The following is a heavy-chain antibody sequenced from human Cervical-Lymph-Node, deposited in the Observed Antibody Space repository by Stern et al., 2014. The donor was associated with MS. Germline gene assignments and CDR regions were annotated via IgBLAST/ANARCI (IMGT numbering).Heavy chain of an antibody. J-gene: IGHJ4*02. CDR2: MNPNSGSA. V-gene: IGHV1-8*01. D-gene: IGHD3-16*01. CDR3: WGAGGGH. CDR1: GGTLTSYE. Sequence: QVQLVQSGAGVKKPGASVRVSCKTSGGTLTSYEFNWGRLASREGLEWRGRMNPNSGSAGYAQKFQGRVTMTRDTSKTTAYMELNNLRSEDTAVYYCWGAGGGHWGQGTLVTVSS.